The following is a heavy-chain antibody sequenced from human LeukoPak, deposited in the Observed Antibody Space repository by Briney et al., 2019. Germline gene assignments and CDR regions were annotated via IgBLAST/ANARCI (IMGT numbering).Heavy chain of an antibody. Sequence: PSETLSLTCAVYGGSFSGYYWSWIRQPPGKGLEWIGGINHSGSTNYNPSLKSRVTISVDTSKNQFSLKLSSVTAADTAVYYCARRTHWSSSSGPRGSYYYGMDVWGQGTTVTVSS. V-gene: IGHV4-34*01. D-gene: IGHD6-6*01. J-gene: IGHJ6*02. CDR1: GGSFSGYY. CDR2: INHSGST. CDR3: ARRTHWSSSSGPRGSYYYGMDV.